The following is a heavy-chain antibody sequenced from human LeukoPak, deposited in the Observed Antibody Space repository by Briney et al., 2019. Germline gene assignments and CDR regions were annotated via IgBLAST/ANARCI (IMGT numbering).Heavy chain of an antibody. D-gene: IGHD3-16*02. CDR2: IIPIFGTA. CDR3: ARGNDYVWGSYRYWFDP. Sequence: SVKVSCKASGGTFSSYAISWVRQAPGQGLEWMGRIIPIFGTANYAHKFQGRVTITTAESTSTAYMELSSLRSEDTAVYYCARGNDYVWGSYRYWFDPWGQGTLVTVSS. CDR1: GGTFSSYA. V-gene: IGHV1-69*05. J-gene: IGHJ5*02.